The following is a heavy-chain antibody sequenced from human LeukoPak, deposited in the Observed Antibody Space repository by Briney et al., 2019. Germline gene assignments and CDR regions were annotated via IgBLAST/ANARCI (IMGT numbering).Heavy chain of an antibody. CDR2: VYYSGKT. Sequence: SETLSLTCTVSGDFITAYYWSWIRQAPGKGLEWIGYVYYSGKTEYNPSLRSRVTISLEMSNHQFSLKLTSVTAADTAVYYCARAVRGVRGVYDAFDIWGQGTMVTVSS. CDR3: ARAVRGVRGVYDAFDI. D-gene: IGHD3-10*01. V-gene: IGHV4-59*01. CDR1: GDFITAYY. J-gene: IGHJ3*02.